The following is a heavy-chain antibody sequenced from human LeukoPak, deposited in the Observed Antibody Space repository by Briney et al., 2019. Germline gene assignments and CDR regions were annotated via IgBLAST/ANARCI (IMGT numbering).Heavy chain of an antibody. CDR1: GFTFSTYW. CDR3: AGGGTAICPDH. J-gene: IGHJ4*02. D-gene: IGHD2-21*01. V-gene: IGHV3-7*01. CDR2: IKPDGSAQ. Sequence: GGSLRLSCAASGFTFSTYWMSWVRQAPGKGQEWVANIKPDGSAQFYVDSVKGRFTISRDNANKSLYLQLNSLTAEDTALYYCAGGGTAICPDHWGQGTLVTVSS.